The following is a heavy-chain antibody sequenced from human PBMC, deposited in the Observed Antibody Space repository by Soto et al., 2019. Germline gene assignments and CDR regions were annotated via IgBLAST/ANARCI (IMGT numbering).Heavy chain of an antibody. CDR2: ISSGSSYI. Sequence: PGGSLRLSCAASGFTFSTYTMNRVRQAPGKGLEWISSISSGSSYIYYAGSVKGRFTISRDNAKNSLFLQMNSLRADDTAVYYCARGGLADLDYGMDVWGQGTTVTVSS. V-gene: IGHV3-21*01. D-gene: IGHD6-19*01. CDR3: ARGGLADLDYGMDV. J-gene: IGHJ6*02. CDR1: GFTFSTYT.